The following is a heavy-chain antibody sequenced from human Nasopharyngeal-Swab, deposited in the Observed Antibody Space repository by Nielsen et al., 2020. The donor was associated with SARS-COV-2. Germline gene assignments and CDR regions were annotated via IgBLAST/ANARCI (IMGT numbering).Heavy chain of an antibody. CDR3: ARGVGAYGSGPLFDY. J-gene: IGHJ4*02. Sequence: GGSLRLSCAASGFTFSSYAMSWVRQAPGKGLEWVSAISGSGGSIYYADSVKGRFTISRDNAKNSLYLQMNSLRAEDTAVYYCARGVGAYGSGPLFDYWGQGTLVTVSS. V-gene: IGHV3-23*01. CDR2: ISGSGGSI. CDR1: GFTFSSYA. D-gene: IGHD3-10*01.